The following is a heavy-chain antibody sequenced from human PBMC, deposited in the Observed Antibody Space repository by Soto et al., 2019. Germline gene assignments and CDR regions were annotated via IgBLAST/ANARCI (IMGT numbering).Heavy chain of an antibody. J-gene: IGHJ6*02. Sequence: EVQLLESGGGLVQPGGSLRLSCAASGFTFSSYAMSWVRQAPGKGLEWVSAISGSGGSTYYADSVKGRFTISRDNSKNXLDLQMNSLRAEDTAVYYCAKDRRRGDYYYYGMDVWGQGTTVTVSS. CDR1: GFTFSSYA. CDR3: AKDRRRGDYYYYGMDV. CDR2: ISGSGGST. V-gene: IGHV3-23*01. D-gene: IGHD3-10*01.